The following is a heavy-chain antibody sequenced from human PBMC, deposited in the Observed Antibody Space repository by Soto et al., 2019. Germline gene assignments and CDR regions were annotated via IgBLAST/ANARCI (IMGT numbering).Heavy chain of an antibody. D-gene: IGHD6-13*01. CDR3: ARTGRSTWYYFDS. Sequence: QVQLQQWGAGLLKPSETLSLTCAVNGGSFTGYYGAWIRQSPGKGLEWIGEISHSGSTNYNPSLTTRVTISADTSKHQFSLKLSSVTAADTGMYYCARTGRSTWYYFDSWGQGTVVTVSS. V-gene: IGHV4-34*01. CDR1: GGSFTGYY. CDR2: ISHSGST. J-gene: IGHJ4*02.